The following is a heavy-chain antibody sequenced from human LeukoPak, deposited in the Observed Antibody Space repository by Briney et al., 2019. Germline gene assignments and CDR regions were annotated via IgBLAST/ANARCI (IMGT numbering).Heavy chain of an antibody. D-gene: IGHD3-3*01. CDR3: AAQKYYDFWSGYYQYNWFDP. Sequence: GGSLRLSCAASGFTFDDYAMHWVGQAPGRGLEWVSGISWNSGSIGYADSVKGRFTISRDNAKNSLYLQMNSLRAEDTALYYCAAQKYYDFWSGYYQYNWFDPWGQGTLVTVSS. J-gene: IGHJ5*02. V-gene: IGHV3-9*01. CDR1: GFTFDDYA. CDR2: ISWNSGSI.